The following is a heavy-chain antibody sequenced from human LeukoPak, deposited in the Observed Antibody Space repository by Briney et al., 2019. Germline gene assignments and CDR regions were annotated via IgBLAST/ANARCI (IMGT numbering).Heavy chain of an antibody. CDR1: GFTFSSYS. CDR3: TRAGYGSDASCYVPDY. V-gene: IGHV3-48*02. Sequence: GGSLRLSCSASGFTFSSYSMNCVPQAPGKGLEWVSYIDSRGTIIYYADSVKGRFTISRDEAKNSLYLQMNSLTDKDTAVYYCTRAGYGSDASCYVPDYWGQGTLVTVSS. J-gene: IGHJ4*02. CDR2: IDSRGTII. D-gene: IGHD2-2*01.